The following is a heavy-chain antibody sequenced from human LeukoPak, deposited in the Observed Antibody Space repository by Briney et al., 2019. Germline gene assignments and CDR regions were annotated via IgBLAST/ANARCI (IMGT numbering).Heavy chain of an antibody. CDR1: GYRFTSYW. Sequence: GASRKISCKGSGYRFTSYWIGWVRQMPGKGLEWMGIIYPGDSDTRYSPSFQGQVTISADKSISTAYLQWSSLKASDTAMYYCARQPNYYDTRGYLSHAFDIWGQGTMVTVSS. CDR3: ARQPNYYDTRGYLSHAFDI. J-gene: IGHJ3*02. CDR2: IYPGDSDT. D-gene: IGHD3-22*01. V-gene: IGHV5-51*01.